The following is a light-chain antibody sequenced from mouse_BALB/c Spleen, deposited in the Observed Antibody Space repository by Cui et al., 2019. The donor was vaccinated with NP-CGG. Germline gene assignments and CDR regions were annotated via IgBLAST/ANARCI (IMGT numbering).Light chain of an antibody. J-gene: IGLJ1*01. CDR2: GTN. CDR3: ALWYSNHWV. V-gene: IGLV1*01. CDR1: TWAATTSNY. Sequence: QAVVTQESALTTSPGETVTLTCRSSTWAATTSNYANWVQKKPDQFTGLIGGTNNRVPGVPARFSGSLIGDKAALTITGAQTEDEAIYFCALWYSNHWVFGGGTKLTVL.